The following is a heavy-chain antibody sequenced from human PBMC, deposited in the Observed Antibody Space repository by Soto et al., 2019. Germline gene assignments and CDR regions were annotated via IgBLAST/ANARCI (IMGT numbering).Heavy chain of an antibody. CDR3: ARAGAALVRGSIGGFDY. D-gene: IGHD3-10*01. CDR2: INHSGTV. Sequence: QVHLQQWGAGLLKPSETLSLTCAVNGGAFNGYYWTWIRQSPGKGLQWIGEINHSGTVDYNPSLKSRVTFSLDTSKKHFSLTLTSVTAADTAVYYCARAGAALVRGSIGGFDYWGQGTLVTVSS. J-gene: IGHJ4*02. CDR1: GGAFNGYY. V-gene: IGHV4-34*01.